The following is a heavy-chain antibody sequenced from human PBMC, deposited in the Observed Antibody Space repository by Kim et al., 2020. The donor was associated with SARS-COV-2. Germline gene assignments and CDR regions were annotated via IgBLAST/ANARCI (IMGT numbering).Heavy chain of an antibody. CDR1: GFTFSKSD. CDR3: AKEGDYGHIDY. Sequence: GGSLRLSCAVSGFTFSKSDMSWVRQAPGKGLEWVSVISASGGSTYYADSVKGRFTNSRDNSKSTLFLLMNSLRDEDTAVYFCAKEGDYGHIDYWGQGTLVTVSS. D-gene: IGHD3-10*01. V-gene: IGHV3-23*01. J-gene: IGHJ4*02. CDR2: ISASGGST.